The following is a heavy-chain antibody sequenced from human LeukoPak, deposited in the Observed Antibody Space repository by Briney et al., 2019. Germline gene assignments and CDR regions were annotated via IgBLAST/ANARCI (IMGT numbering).Heavy chain of an antibody. D-gene: IGHD6-6*01. Sequence: ASVKVSCKASGGTFSSYAISWVRQAPGQGLEWMGWISAYNGNTNYAQKLQGRVTMTTDTSTSTAYMELRSLRSDDTAVYYCARLNPVIAARPNYYYYMDVWGKGTTVTVSS. CDR3: ARLNPVIAARPNYYYYMDV. CDR1: GGTFSSYA. V-gene: IGHV1-18*01. CDR2: ISAYNGNT. J-gene: IGHJ6*03.